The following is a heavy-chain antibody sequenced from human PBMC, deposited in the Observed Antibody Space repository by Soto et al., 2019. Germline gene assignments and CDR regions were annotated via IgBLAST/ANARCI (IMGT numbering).Heavy chain of an antibody. CDR3: AKGESLSSSWSWFDY. J-gene: IGHJ4*02. D-gene: IGHD6-13*01. CDR2: ISGTGGST. V-gene: IGHV3-23*01. Sequence: PGGSLRLSCEASGFTFSGYAMTWVRQAPGKGLEWVSTISGTGGSTYYADSVMGRFTISRDNSKNTLYLQMNSLRAEDTAVFYCAKGESLSSSWSWFDYWGQGTLVTVPQ. CDR1: GFTFSGYA.